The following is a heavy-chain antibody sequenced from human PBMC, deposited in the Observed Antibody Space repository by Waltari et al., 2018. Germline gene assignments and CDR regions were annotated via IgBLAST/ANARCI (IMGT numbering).Heavy chain of an antibody. CDR1: GFTLTSYW. CDR3: ARDVAAAALGVFDP. J-gene: IGHJ5*02. V-gene: IGHV3-74*01. D-gene: IGHD6-13*01. CDR2: INSDGSST. Sequence: EVQLVESGGGLVQPGGSLRLSCAASGFTLTSYWMQLVRPAPGKGLVWVSRINSDGSSTSYADSVKGRFTISRDNAKNTLYLQMNSLRAEDTAVYYCARDVAAAALGVFDPWGQGTLVTVSS.